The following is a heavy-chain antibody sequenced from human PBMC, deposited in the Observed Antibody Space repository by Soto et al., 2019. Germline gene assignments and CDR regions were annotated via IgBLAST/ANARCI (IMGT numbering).Heavy chain of an antibody. CDR3: ARSEDCHYYGSGSFLAY. CDR1: GYSFTSYW. D-gene: IGHD3-10*01. J-gene: IGHJ4*02. CDR2: IDPSDSYT. Sequence: LGESLKISCKGSGYSFTSYWISWVRQMPGKGLEWTGRIDPSDSYTNYSPSFQGHVTISADKSISTAYLQWSSLKASDTAMYYCARSEDCHYYGSGSFLAYWGQGTLVTVSS. V-gene: IGHV5-10-1*01.